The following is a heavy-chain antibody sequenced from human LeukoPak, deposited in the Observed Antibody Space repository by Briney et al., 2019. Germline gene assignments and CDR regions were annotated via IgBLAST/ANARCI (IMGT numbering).Heavy chain of an antibody. D-gene: IGHD4-17*01. Sequence: ASVKVSCKVSGYTLTELSMHWVRPAPGKGLERMGGFDPEDGETIYAQKFQGRVTMTEDTSTDTAYMELSSLRSEDTAVYYCATPKYGDYVWYFDYWGQGTLVTVSS. CDR1: GYTLTELS. CDR2: FDPEDGET. J-gene: IGHJ4*02. CDR3: ATPKYGDYVWYFDY. V-gene: IGHV1-24*01.